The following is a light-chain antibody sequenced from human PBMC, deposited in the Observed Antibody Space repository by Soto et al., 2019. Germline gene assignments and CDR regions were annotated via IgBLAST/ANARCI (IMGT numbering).Light chain of an antibody. Sequence: QSVLTQPDAVSGSPGQSITISCIGTSSDIGAYNYASWYQQHPGKAPKLIIYDVSNRPLGVSNRFSGSKSGYTASLTISRLQADDEADYYCSSYSSTIPRVFGTGTKVTVL. CDR3: SSYSSTIPRV. CDR2: DVS. CDR1: SSDIGAYNY. J-gene: IGLJ1*01. V-gene: IGLV2-14*03.